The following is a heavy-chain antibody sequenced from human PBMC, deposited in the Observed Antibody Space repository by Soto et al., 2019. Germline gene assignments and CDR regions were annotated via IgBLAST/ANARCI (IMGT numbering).Heavy chain of an antibody. V-gene: IGHV1-18*01. CDR3: ARDNELFDY. J-gene: IGHJ4*02. D-gene: IGHD1-1*01. CDR1: GYTFSSYG. Sequence: QVQLVQSGAEVKRPGASVKVSCKASGYTFSSYGISWVRQDPGQGLEWMGWISTYNDNTNYARKLQGRVTMTRDTSTSTAYMEVRSLRSDDTAVYYCARDNELFDYWGQGTLVTVSS. CDR2: ISTYNDNT.